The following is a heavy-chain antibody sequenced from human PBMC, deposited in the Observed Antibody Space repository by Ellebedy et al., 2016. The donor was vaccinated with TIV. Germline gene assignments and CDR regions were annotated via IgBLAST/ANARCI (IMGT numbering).Heavy chain of an antibody. CDR1: GFTFSSFG. D-gene: IGHD4-23*01. J-gene: IGHJ3*01. CDR2: ISSSNSYI. V-gene: IGHV3-21*04. Sequence: GESLKISCAASGFTFSSFGMNWVRQPSGKGLEWVSSISSSNSYINYADSVKGRFTISRDSSKNTLYLQMNSLRAEDTAIYFCARDPVGVGPAFDVWGQGTMVTVSS. CDR3: ARDPVGVGPAFDV.